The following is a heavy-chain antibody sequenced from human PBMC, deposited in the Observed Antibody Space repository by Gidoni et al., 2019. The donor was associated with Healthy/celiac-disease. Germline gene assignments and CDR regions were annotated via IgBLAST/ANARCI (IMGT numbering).Heavy chain of an antibody. J-gene: IGHJ4*02. CDR2: ISYDGSNK. V-gene: IGHV3-30-3*01. CDR3: ASVDYGDYDVGDTLHDY. D-gene: IGHD4-17*01. CDR1: GFTFSSYA. Sequence: QVQLVESGGGVVQPGRSLRLSCAASGFTFSSYAMHWVRQAPGKGLEWVAVISYDGSNKYYADSVKGRFTISRDNSKNTLYLQMNSLRAEDTAVYYCASVDYGDYDVGDTLHDYWGQGTLVTVSS.